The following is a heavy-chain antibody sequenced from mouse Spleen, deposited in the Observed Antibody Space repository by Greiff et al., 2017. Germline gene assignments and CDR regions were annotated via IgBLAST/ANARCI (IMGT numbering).Heavy chain of an antibody. CDR3: ARIPLLRLRAWYFDV. J-gene: IGHJ1*01. CDR1: GYSITSGYY. V-gene: IGHV3-6*01. D-gene: IGHD1-2*01. Sequence: ESGPGLVKPSQSLSLTCSVTGYSITSGYYWNWIRQFPGNKLEWMGYISYDGSNNYNPSLKNRISITRDTSKNQFFLKLNSVTTEDTATYYCARIPLLRLRAWYFDVWGAGTTVTVSS. CDR2: ISYDGSN.